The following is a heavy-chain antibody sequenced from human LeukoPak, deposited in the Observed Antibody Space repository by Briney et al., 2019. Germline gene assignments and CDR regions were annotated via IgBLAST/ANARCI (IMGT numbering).Heavy chain of an antibody. Sequence: PGGSLELSFAASGFPVSTNYLSWVRQAPGKGLEWGSVIYAGGAAYSADYVRGRFTISRDTSNNTLILQMHSLGVEDTAVYYCARSTSYHFDSWGQGTLVTVSS. D-gene: IGHD2-2*01. CDR3: ARSTSYHFDS. J-gene: IGHJ4*02. CDR2: IYAGGAA. CDR1: GFPVSTNY. V-gene: IGHV3-53*01.